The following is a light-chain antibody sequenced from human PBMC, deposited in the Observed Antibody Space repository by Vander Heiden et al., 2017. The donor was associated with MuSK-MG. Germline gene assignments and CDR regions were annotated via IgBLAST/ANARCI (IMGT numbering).Light chain of an antibody. CDR3: QQTDSLPLT. J-gene: IGKJ3*01. CDR2: TAS. CDR1: QTLNKF. V-gene: IGKV1-39*01. Sequence: DIQMTQSPSSLSAFVGDRVTITCRANQTLNKFLNWYQQKPGKAPKVLIYTASNLQSGVPSRFSGSGSGTGFTLTISSLQPDDIATYYCQQTDSLPLTFGHGTKVAIK.